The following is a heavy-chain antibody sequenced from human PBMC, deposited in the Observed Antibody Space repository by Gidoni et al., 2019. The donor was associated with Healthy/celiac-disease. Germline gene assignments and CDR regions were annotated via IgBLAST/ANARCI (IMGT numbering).Heavy chain of an antibody. CDR2: INRSGST. CDR3: ARGRDVVVVAAAKHAFDI. CDR1: GGSFSGYY. V-gene: IGHV4-34*01. Sequence: QVQLQQWGAGLLKPSETLSLTCAVYGGSFSGYYWSWIRQPPEKGLEWIGEINRSGSTNYNPSLKSRVTISVDTSKNQFSLKLSSVTAADTAVYYCARGRDVVVVAAAKHAFDIWGQGTMVTVSS. D-gene: IGHD2-15*01. J-gene: IGHJ3*02.